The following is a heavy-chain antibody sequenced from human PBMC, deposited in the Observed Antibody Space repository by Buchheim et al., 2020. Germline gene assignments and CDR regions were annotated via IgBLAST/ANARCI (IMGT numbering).Heavy chain of an antibody. CDR3: AKDIPDCSTGLCYAHLDY. CDR1: GFSFSTFG. V-gene: IGHV3-33*06. D-gene: IGHD2-2*01. Sequence: HVQLVESGGGVVQPGTSLRLSCVASGFSFSTFGMHWVCQAPGKGLEWVAVIWFDGSNEHYRDSVKGRFTISRDNSMNTLYLQMNSLRADDTAVYYCAKDIPDCSTGLCYAHLDYWGLGTL. J-gene: IGHJ4*02. CDR2: IWFDGSNE.